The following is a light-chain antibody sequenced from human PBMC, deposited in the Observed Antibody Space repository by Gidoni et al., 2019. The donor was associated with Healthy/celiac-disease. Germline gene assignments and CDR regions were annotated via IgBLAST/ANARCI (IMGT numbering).Light chain of an antibody. J-gene: IGKJ3*01. CDR1: QSLLHSNGYNY. CDR2: LGS. V-gene: IGKV2-28*01. Sequence: DMVMTRSPLSLPVTPGEPASISCRSSQSLLHSNGYNYLDWYLQKPGQSPQLLIYLGSNRASGVPDRFSGSGSGTDFTLKISRVEAEDVGVYYCMQALQTPFTFGPGTKVDIK. CDR3: MQALQTPFT.